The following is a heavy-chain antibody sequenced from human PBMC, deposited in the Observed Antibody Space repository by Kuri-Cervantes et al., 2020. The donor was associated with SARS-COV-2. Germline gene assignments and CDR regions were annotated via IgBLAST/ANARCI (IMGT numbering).Heavy chain of an antibody. D-gene: IGHD2-2*01. V-gene: IGHV3-66*01. CDR1: GFCVTSSD. J-gene: IGHJ4*02. CDR3: ATYCSSTSCYPR. Sequence: LSLTCAASGFCVTSSDMSWVRQAPGRGLDSICVSYSCDCTCHADSVKGRFTVSRDNSKTSLYLQMNSLRAEDTAVYYCATYCSSTSCYPRWGQGTLVTVSS. CDR2: SYSCDCT.